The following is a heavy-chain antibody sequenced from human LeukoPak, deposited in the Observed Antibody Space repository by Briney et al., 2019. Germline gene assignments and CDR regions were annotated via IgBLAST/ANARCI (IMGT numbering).Heavy chain of an antibody. D-gene: IGHD3-16*01. J-gene: IGHJ4*02. CDR1: GYTFTSYG. V-gene: IGHV1-18*01. CDR2: ISSYNGKT. CDR3: ARDITVVSLASIGFDY. Sequence: VASVKVSCKASGYTFTSYGLSWVRQAPGQGLEWMGWISSYNGKTNYAQKFQGRLTMTTDTSTSTAYMELRSLTSDDTAVYYCARDITVVSLASIGFDYWSQGTVVTVSS.